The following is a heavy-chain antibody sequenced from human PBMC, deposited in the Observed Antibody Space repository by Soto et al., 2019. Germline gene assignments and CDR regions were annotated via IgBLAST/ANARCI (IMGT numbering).Heavy chain of an antibody. CDR2: ISGSGAST. J-gene: IGHJ4*02. CDR3: AHFDWFIDY. D-gene: IGHD3-9*01. CDR1: GFTFSSYA. V-gene: IGHV3-23*01. Sequence: GGSLRLSCAASGFTFSSYAMSWVRQAPGKGLEWVSAISGSGASTYYADSVKGRFTISRDNSKNALYLQMNSLRAEDTAVYYCAHFDWFIDYWGQGTLVTVSS.